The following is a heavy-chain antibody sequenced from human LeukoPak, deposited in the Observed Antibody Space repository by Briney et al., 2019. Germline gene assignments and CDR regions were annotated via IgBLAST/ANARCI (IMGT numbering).Heavy chain of an antibody. CDR2: IRQDGSQK. D-gene: IGHD4-17*01. V-gene: IGHV3-7*01. J-gene: IGHJ4*02. Sequence: GGSLRLSCAASGFTFSNYAMSWVRQAPGKGLEWVATIRQDGSQKYYVDSVKGRFTISRDNAKNSLYLQMNSLRAEDTAVYYCARESGSVTSEVDFDYWGQGTLVTVSS. CDR3: ARESGSVTSEVDFDY. CDR1: GFTFSNYA.